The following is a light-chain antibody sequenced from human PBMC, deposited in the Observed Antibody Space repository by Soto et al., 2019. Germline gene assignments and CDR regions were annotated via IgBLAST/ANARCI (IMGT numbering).Light chain of an antibody. CDR2: LEGSGSS. V-gene: IGLV4-60*02. CDR1: SGHRSYI. CDR3: ETWDFNTRV. J-gene: IGLJ3*02. Sequence: QPVLTQSSSASASLGSSVKLTCTLSSGHRSYIIAWHQQQPGKAPRYLMKLEGSGSSNKGSVVPDRFSGSSSGADRYLTISNLQFEDEADYYCETWDFNTRVFGGGTKLTVL.